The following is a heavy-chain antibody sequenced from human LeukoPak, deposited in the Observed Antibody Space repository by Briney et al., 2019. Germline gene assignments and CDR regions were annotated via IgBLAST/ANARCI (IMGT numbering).Heavy chain of an antibody. D-gene: IGHD5-12*01. Sequence: SETLSLTCSVSGGSISDYYWSWIRQPAGRGLEWVGRIYSSGSTNYNPSLKSRVTMSVDTSNNQFSLNLTSVTAADTAVYYCARMGGYSGYATHWGQGTLVTVSS. CDR3: ARMGGYSGYATH. CDR1: GGSISDYY. J-gene: IGHJ4*02. V-gene: IGHV4-4*07. CDR2: IYSSGST.